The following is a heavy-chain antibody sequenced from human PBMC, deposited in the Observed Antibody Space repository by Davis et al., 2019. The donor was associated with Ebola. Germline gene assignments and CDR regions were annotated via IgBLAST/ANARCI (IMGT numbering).Heavy chain of an antibody. J-gene: IGHJ4*02. CDR2: ILYDGSNK. CDR1: GFTFSSYG. V-gene: IGHV3-33*03. CDR3: SNGRDPDY. D-gene: IGHD3/OR15-3a*01. Sequence: PGGSLRLSCAASGFTFSSYGMHWVCQAQCKGLEWVGVILYDGSNKYYADSVKCRFNISRDNAKNSLSLQMNSLGAEDTAVYYCSNGRDPDYWCQGTLVTVSS.